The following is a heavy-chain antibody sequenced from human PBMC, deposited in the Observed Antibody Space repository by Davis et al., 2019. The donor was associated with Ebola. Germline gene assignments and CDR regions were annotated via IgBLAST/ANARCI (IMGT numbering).Heavy chain of an antibody. Sequence: GGSLRLSCVASGFTFTNYGMSWVRQASGKGLEWVSSISSASYYIYYADSLKGRFSISRDNAKNSLYLQMDSLRAEDTAVYYCARGGYYDSSGYSHAAFDIWGQGTMVTVAS. CDR3: ARGGYYDSSGYSHAAFDI. CDR2: ISSASYYI. CDR1: GFTFTNYG. V-gene: IGHV3-21*01. D-gene: IGHD3-22*01. J-gene: IGHJ3*02.